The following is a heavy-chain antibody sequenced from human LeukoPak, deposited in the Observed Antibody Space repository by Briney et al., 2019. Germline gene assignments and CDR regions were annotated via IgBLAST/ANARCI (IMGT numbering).Heavy chain of an antibody. J-gene: IGHJ4*02. CDR3: TTDGVGVEGATYDN. CDR1: GFTFSNAW. CDR2: IKAKAHGGTI. D-gene: IGHD1-26*01. V-gene: IGHV3-15*01. Sequence: GGSLRLFCAASGFTFSNAWMAWVRQAPGKGLEWVGRIKAKAHGGTIEYAAPVKGRFTISRDDSKNTLYLQMNSLKTEDTAVYYCTTDGVGVEGATYDNWGQGTLVSVSS.